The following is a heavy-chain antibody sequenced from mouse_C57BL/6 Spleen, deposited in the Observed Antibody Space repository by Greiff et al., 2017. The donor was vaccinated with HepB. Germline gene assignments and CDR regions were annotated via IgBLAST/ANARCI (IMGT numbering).Heavy chain of an antibody. V-gene: IGHV5-4*01. Sequence: DVKLQESGGGLVKPGGSLKLSCAASGFTFSSYAMSWVRQTPEKRLEWVATISDGGSYTYYPDNVKGRFTISRDNAKNNLYLQMSHLKSEDTAMYYCARDGGEVFAYWGQGTLVTVSA. CDR1: GFTFSSYA. CDR2: ISDGGSYT. CDR3: ARDGGEVFAY. J-gene: IGHJ3*01.